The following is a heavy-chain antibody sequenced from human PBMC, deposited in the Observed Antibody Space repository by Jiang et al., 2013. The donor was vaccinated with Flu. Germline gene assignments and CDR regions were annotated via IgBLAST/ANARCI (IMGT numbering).Heavy chain of an antibody. D-gene: IGHD4-17*01. CDR1: GRSMSAYY. V-gene: IGHV4-59*01. CDR3: ARGPHFNYGDYSYYFDY. J-gene: IGHJ4*02. CDR2: IFYSGST. Sequence: SGPGLVKPSETLSLTCTVSGRSMSAYYWSWIRQPPGKGLEWIGYIFYSGSTNYNPSLESRVTILVDTSKNQFSLKVTSVTAADTAVYYCARGPHFNYGDYSYYFDYWGQGTLVTVSS.